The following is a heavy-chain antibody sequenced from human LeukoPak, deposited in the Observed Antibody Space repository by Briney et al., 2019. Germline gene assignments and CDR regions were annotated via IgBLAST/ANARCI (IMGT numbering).Heavy chain of an antibody. CDR1: GFTFSSYS. J-gene: IGHJ6*02. V-gene: IGHV3-21*01. Sequence: PGGSLRLSCAASGFTFSSYSMNWVRQAPGKGLEWVSSISSSSSYIYYADSVKGRFTISRDNAKNSLYLQMNSLRAEDTAVYYCARDPRAGIFGVVGRYGMDVWGQGTTVTVSS. D-gene: IGHD3-3*01. CDR2: ISSSSSYI. CDR3: ARDPRAGIFGVVGRYGMDV.